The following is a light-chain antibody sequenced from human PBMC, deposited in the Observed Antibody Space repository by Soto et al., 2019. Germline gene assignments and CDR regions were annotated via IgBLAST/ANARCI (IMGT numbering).Light chain of an antibody. CDR2: RNN. V-gene: IGLV1-47*01. Sequence: SVLTQPPSASGTPGQRVTISCSGSSSNIGKNNVYWYQQLPGTTPQLLIYRNNQRPSGVPDRFSASKSGTSASLAISGLRSEDEADYYCAAWDDSLSGLYVFGTGTKVT. J-gene: IGLJ1*01. CDR1: SSNIGKNN. CDR3: AAWDDSLSGLYV.